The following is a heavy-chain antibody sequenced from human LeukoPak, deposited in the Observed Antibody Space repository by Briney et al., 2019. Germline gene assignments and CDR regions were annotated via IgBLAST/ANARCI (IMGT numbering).Heavy chain of an antibody. D-gene: IGHD2-2*01. V-gene: IGHV1-3*01. J-gene: IGHJ4*02. CDR1: GYTFTSYA. CDR3: AGSRRYCSSTSCHGGPRGGSFDY. Sequence: GASVKVSCKASGYTFTSYAMHWVRQAPGQRLEWMGWINAGNGNTKYSQKFQGRVTIARDTSASTAYMELSSLRSEDTAVYYCAGSRRYCSSTSCHGGPRGGSFDYWGQGTLVTVSS. CDR2: INAGNGNT.